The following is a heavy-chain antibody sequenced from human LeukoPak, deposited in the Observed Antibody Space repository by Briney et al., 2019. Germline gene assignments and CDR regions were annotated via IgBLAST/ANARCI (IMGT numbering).Heavy chain of an antibody. J-gene: IGHJ5*02. V-gene: IGHV3-23*01. CDR3: AKGAAAGLVDWFDP. Sequence: GGSLRLSCAVSGFTFTNFAMMWVRQAPGKGLQWVSSITGDGATYYAGSVRGRFMLSRDTSKNTLYLQMNSLTAEDTALYYCAKGAAAGLVDWFDPWGQGTLVTVPS. CDR2: ITGDGAT. D-gene: IGHD6-25*01. CDR1: GFTFTNFA.